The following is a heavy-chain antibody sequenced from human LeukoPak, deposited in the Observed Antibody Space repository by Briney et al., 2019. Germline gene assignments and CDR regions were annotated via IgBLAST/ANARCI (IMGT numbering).Heavy chain of an antibody. CDR1: GGSISSGGYY. V-gene: IGHV4-31*03. D-gene: IGHD5-12*01. CDR2: IYYSGST. CDR3: ARQSYSGYDYSYYFDD. Sequence: SETLSLTCTVSGGSISSGGYYWSWIRQHPGKGLEWIGYIYYSGSTYYNPSLKSRVTISIDTSKNQFSLKLSSVTAADTAVYYCARQSYSGYDYSYYFDDWGQGTLVTVSS. J-gene: IGHJ4*02.